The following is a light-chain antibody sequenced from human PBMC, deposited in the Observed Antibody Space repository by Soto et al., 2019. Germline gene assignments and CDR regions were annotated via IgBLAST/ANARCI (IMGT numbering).Light chain of an antibody. CDR3: QQYDGPPPWK. Sequence: EIVLTHSPGTLSFFPLEIATLSFRSSHSVSRGYLAWYQQKPGQAPRLLIYGASSRATGIPDRFSGSGTGTEFTFTIDRLEPEDFAVYCCQQYDGPPPWKFGQGTKVDIK. J-gene: IGKJ1*01. V-gene: IGKV3-20*01. CDR2: GAS. CDR1: HSVSRGY.